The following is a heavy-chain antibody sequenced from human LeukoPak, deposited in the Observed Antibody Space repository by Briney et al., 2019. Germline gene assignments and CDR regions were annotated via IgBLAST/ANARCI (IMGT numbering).Heavy chain of an antibody. CDR2: ISGGGVNT. J-gene: IGHJ4*02. CDR1: GFTFNSYA. CDR3: ARWYSSGWYSDY. D-gene: IGHD6-19*01. Sequence: GGSLRLSCAASGFTFNSYAMTWVRQAPGKGLEWVSAISGGGVNTYYADSVKGRFTISRDNSKNMLYLQMNSLRAEDTAVYYCARWYSSGWYSDYWGQGTLVTVSS. V-gene: IGHV3-23*01.